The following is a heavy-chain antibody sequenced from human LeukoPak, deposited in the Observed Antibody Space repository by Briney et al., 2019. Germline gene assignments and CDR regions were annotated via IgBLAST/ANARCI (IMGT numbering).Heavy chain of an antibody. CDR3: ARTYYDYVWGSYDY. V-gene: IGHV3-30*03. D-gene: IGHD3-16*01. CDR1: GFTFSSYG. Sequence: GGSLRLSCAASGFTFSSYGMHWVRQAPGKGLEWVAVISYDGSNKYYADSVKGRFTISRDNSKNTLYLQMNSLRAEDTAVYYCARTYYDYVWGSYDYWGQGTLVTVSS. CDR2: ISYDGSNK. J-gene: IGHJ4*02.